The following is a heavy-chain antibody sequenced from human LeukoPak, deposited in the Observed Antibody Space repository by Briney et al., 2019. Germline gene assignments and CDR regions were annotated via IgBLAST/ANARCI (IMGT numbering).Heavy chain of an antibody. Sequence: PSETLSLTCTVSGDSINAYYWGWIRQPPGKGLEWIGYIYFSGTTKYNPSLESRVTISVDTSKNQFSLKLSSVTAADTAVYYCARGGSGYDSFYYYGMDVWGQGTTVTVSS. CDR2: IYFSGTT. J-gene: IGHJ6*02. CDR1: GDSINAYY. D-gene: IGHD5-12*01. CDR3: ARGGSGYDSFYYYGMDV. V-gene: IGHV4-59*01.